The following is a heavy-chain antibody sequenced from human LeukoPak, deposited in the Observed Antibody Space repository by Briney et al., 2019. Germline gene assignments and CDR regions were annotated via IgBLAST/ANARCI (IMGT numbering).Heavy chain of an antibody. Sequence: ASVKVSCKASGYTFTGYYMHWVRQAPGQGLEWMGWINPNSGGTNYAQKFQGRVTMTRDTSISTAYMELSRLRSDDTAVYYCARDSSGYSYGSPFDYWGQGTLVTVSS. CDR1: GYTFTGYY. CDR2: INPNSGGT. D-gene: IGHD5-18*01. J-gene: IGHJ4*02. V-gene: IGHV1-2*02. CDR3: ARDSSGYSYGSPFDY.